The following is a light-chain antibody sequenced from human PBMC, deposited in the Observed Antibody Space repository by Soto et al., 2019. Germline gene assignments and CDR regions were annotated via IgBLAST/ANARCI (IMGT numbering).Light chain of an antibody. J-gene: IGKJ2*01. CDR3: QQYNNWPYT. CDR1: QSVNSN. CDR2: GAS. Sequence: EIVMTQSPATLSVSPGERGTLSCRASQSVNSNLAWYQQTPGQAPRLLIDGASTRATGIPARFSGSGSGTEFTLTISSLQSEEFAVYDGQQYNNWPYTFGQGTKLEIK. V-gene: IGKV3D-15*01.